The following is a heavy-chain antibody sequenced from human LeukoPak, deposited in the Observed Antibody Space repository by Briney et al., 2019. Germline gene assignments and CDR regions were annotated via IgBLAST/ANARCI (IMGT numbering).Heavy chain of an antibody. CDR2: IIPIFGTA. D-gene: IGHD3-22*01. Sequence: ASVKVSCKASGGTFNNFAFSWVRQAPGQGLEWMGGIIPIFGTANYAQKFQGRVTITADESTSTAYMELSSLRSEDTAVYYCASNHYDSSVDYWGQGTLVTVSS. J-gene: IGHJ4*02. CDR1: GGTFNNFA. CDR3: ASNHYDSSVDY. V-gene: IGHV1-69*13.